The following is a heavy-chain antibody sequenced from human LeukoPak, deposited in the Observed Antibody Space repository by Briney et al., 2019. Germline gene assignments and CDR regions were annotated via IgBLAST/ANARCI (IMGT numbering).Heavy chain of an antibody. Sequence: PGGSLRLSCAASGFTFSSYSMNWVRQAPGKGLEWVSYISSSSSTIYYADSVKGRFTISRDNAKNSLYLQMISLRAEDTAVYYCAKDRLERRLDAFDVWGQGTTVTVSS. J-gene: IGHJ3*01. CDR2: ISSSSSTI. D-gene: IGHD1-1*01. V-gene: IGHV3-48*01. CDR1: GFTFSSYS. CDR3: AKDRLERRLDAFDV.